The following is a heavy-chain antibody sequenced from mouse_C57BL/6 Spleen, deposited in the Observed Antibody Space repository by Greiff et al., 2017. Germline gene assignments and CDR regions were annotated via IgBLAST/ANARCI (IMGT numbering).Heavy chain of an antibody. Sequence: EVQLQQSGPELVKPGASVKISCKASGYTFTDYYMNWVKQSHGKSLEWIGDINPNNGGTSYNQKFKGKATLTVDKSSSTAYMELRSLTSEDSAVYYCAREGNTETWFAYWGQGTLVTVSA. CDR3: AREGNTETWFAY. D-gene: IGHD2-1*01. CDR2: INPNNGGT. J-gene: IGHJ3*01. V-gene: IGHV1-26*01. CDR1: GYTFTDYY.